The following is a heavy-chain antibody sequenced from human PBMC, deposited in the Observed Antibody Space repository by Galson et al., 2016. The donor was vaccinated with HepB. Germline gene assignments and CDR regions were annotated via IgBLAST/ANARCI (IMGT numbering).Heavy chain of an antibody. CDR2: IKQDGSKK. D-gene: IGHD2-15*01. CDR1: GFPFRRYW. J-gene: IGHJ3*02. V-gene: IGHV3-7*01. Sequence: SLRLSCAASGFPFRRYWMSWVRQAPGKGLEWVANIKQDGSKKYYVDSVKGRFTISRDNAKNSLYLQMNSLRAEDTAVYYCARHIVVVVVANMNAFDIWGQGTMVTVSS. CDR3: ARHIVVVVVANMNAFDI.